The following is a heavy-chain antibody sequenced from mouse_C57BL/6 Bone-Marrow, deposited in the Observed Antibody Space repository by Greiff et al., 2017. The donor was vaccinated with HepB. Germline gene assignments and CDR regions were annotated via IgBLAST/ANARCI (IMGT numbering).Heavy chain of an antibody. CDR2: IRNKANGYTT. CDR1: GFTFTDYY. D-gene: IGHD2-1*01. V-gene: IGHV7-3*01. J-gene: IGHJ3*01. CDR3: ASLYGNYVFWFAY. Sequence: EVKLVESGGGLVQPGGSLSLSCAASGFTFTDYYMSWVRQPPGKALEWLGFIRNKANGYTTEYSASVKGRFTISSDNSQSILYLQMNALRAEVSATYYCASLYGNYVFWFAYWGQGTLVTVSA.